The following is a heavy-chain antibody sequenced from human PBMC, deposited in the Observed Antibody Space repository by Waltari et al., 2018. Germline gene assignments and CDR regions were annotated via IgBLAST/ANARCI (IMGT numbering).Heavy chain of an antibody. CDR1: GYNFTDHY. J-gene: IGHJ6*03. Sequence: QVQLVQSGAEVKKPGDSVKVSCKASGYNFTDHYMHWVRQAPGQGLEWMGWINPNNGGTNYAQKFQGRVTMTRDTSISTAFMDLSRLKSDDTAVYFCARGDPSVYYTSHMDVWGKGTTVTVSS. D-gene: IGHD3-3*01. CDR2: INPNNGGT. V-gene: IGHV1-2*02. CDR3: ARGDPSVYYTSHMDV.